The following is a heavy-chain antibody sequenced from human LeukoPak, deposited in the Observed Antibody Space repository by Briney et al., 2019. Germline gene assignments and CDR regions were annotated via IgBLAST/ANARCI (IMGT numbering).Heavy chain of an antibody. CDR1: GFTFSSYE. D-gene: IGHD3-10*02. CDR3: AELGITMIGGV. Sequence: GGSLRFSCAASGFTFSSYEMNWVRQAPGKGLEWVSYISSSGSTIYYAVSVKGRFTISRDNAKNSLYLQMNSLRAEDTAVYYCAELGITMIGGVWGKGTTVTISS. V-gene: IGHV3-48*03. J-gene: IGHJ6*04. CDR2: ISSSGSTI.